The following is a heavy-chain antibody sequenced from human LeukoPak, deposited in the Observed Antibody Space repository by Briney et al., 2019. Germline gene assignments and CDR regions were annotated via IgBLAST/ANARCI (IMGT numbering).Heavy chain of an antibody. V-gene: IGHV4-34*01. D-gene: IGHD3-16*02. CDR2: INHSGSI. CDR1: GHSISTCY. Sequence: SETLSLTCTVSGHSISTCYWSWMRQPPGKGREWIGEINHSGSIDYNPTLKSRVTMSVDTSKDQFSLKLSSVTAADTAVYYCARSNYVWGSYRPRQSDAFDIWGQGTMVTVSS. J-gene: IGHJ3*02. CDR3: ARSNYVWGSYRPRQSDAFDI.